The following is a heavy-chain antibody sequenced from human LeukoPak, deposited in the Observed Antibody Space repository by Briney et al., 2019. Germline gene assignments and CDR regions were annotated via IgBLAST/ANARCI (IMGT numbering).Heavy chain of an antibody. CDR3: ARNESTGYDY. V-gene: IGHV3-21*01. D-gene: IGHD3-9*01. J-gene: IGHJ4*02. CDR2: ISSGSSYI. Sequence: MSGGSLRLSCAASGFIFSNSWMNWVRQAPGKGLEWVSSISSGSSYIYYAGSVKGRFTISRDNARNLLYLLMNSLRAEDTAVYYCARNESTGYDYWGQGTLVTVSS. CDR1: GFIFSNSW.